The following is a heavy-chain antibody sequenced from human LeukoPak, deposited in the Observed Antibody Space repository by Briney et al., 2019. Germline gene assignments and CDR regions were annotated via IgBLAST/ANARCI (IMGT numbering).Heavy chain of an antibody. D-gene: IGHD2-2*01. V-gene: IGHV1-3*03. CDR2: INGGNGNA. CDR3: ARGGSYAMDV. Sequence: EASVNVSCKASGFTFTRYTIDCGCQAPGQRLEWMGWINGGNGNAKYSQEFQGRVTITRDTSANTAYMELSSLRSEDMALYYCARGGSYAMDVWGQGTTVTVAS. CDR1: GFTFTRYT. J-gene: IGHJ6*02.